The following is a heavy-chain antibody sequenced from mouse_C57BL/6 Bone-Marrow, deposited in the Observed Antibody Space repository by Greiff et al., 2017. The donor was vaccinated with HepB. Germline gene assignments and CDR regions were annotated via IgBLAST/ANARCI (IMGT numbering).Heavy chain of an antibody. V-gene: IGHV1-19*01. CDR3: SQLRLRKDYAMDY. Sequence: EVQLQESGPVLVKPGASVKMSCKASGYTFTDYYMNWVKQSHGKSLEWIGVINPYNGGTSYNQKFKGKATLTVDKSSSTAYMELNSLTSEDSAVYYCSQLRLRKDYAMDYWGQGTSVTVSS. J-gene: IGHJ4*01. CDR2: INPYNGGT. D-gene: IGHD3-2*02. CDR1: GYTFTDYY.